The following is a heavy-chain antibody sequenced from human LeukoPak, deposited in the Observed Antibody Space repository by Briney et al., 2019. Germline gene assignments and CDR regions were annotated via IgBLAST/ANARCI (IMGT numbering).Heavy chain of an antibody. V-gene: IGHV3-48*03. CDR2: ITTTDTTK. CDR3: ARGGFVFDI. J-gene: IGHJ3*02. CDR1: GFTFSSYE. Sequence: GGSLRLSCAASGFTFSSYEMNRVRQGPGKGLEWISYITTTDTTKYYTDSVKGRFTISRDNAKNSLYLQMHSLRAEDTAVYYCARGGFVFDIWGQGTVVTVSS. D-gene: IGHD3-10*01.